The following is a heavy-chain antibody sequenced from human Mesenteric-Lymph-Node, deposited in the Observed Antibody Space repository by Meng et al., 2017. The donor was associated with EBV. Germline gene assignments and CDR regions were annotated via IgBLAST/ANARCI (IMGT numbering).Heavy chain of an antibody. CDR1: GGSIGSNHYY. V-gene: IGHV4-39*07. J-gene: IGHJ4*02. CDR3: ATPGSGWYYFDY. CDR2: IYYNGSP. Sequence: QLQRLDAGPGLVKPSATLSPSCKASGGSIGSNHYYWGRIRQPPGKGLEWIGSIYYNGSPSYSPSLKSRVTISVDTSKNQFFLKLNSVTAADTAVYYCATPGSGWYYFDYWGQGNLVTVSS. D-gene: IGHD6-19*01.